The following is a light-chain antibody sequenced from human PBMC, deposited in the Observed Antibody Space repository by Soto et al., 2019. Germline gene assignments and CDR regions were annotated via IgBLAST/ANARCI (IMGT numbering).Light chain of an antibody. CDR1: QSVSSSY. V-gene: IGKV3-20*01. CDR2: GAS. CDR3: QQYDNSPWT. Sequence: EIVLTQSPGTLSLSPGEGATLSCRASQSVSSSYLAWYQQKPGQAPRLLIYGASSRATGIPDRFSGGGSGTDFPLTIRRLEPEDFAVYYCQQYDNSPWTFGQGTKVEIK. J-gene: IGKJ1*01.